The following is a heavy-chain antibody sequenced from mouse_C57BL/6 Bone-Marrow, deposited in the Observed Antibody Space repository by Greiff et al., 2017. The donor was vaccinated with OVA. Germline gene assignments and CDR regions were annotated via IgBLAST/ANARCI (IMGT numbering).Heavy chain of an antibody. D-gene: IGHD3-2*02. J-gene: IGHJ3*01. Sequence: DVKLQESGPGLVKPSPSLSLSCSVTGYSITSGYYWNWIRQFPGNKLEWMGYISYDGSNNYNPSLKNRISITRDTSKNQFILKLNSVTTEDTAAYYCARAAQRAYWGQGTLVTVSA. CDR2: ISYDGSN. V-gene: IGHV3-6*01. CDR3: ARAAQRAY. CDR1: GYSITSGYY.